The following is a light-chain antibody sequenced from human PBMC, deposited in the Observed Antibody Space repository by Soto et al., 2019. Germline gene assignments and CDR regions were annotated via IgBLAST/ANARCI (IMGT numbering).Light chain of an antibody. V-gene: IGKV3-20*01. Sequence: VLTQSPGTLSLSPGARATLSCRASQSVSSSYLAWYQQKHGQAPRLLIYGASSRATGIPDRFSVSVSGTDLTITISRLEPEDGAEDDCQQYGSSPGTFGQGTKVDIK. CDR3: QQYGSSPGT. CDR2: GAS. CDR1: QSVSSSY. J-gene: IGKJ1*01.